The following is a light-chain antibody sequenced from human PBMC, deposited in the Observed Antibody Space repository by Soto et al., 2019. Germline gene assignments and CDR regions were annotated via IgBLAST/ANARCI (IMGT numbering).Light chain of an antibody. Sequence: DILMTQSPDSLVVSLGERATINCKSSQSVLYIPTNKNYLAWYQQKPGQPPKLLIYWASTRESGVPDRFSGSGSGTDFTLTISSLQAEDVGVYYCQQYFTTPRLGFGGGTKVEIK. J-gene: IGKJ4*01. CDR3: QQYFTTPRLG. CDR1: QSVLYIPTNKNY. CDR2: WAS. V-gene: IGKV4-1*01.